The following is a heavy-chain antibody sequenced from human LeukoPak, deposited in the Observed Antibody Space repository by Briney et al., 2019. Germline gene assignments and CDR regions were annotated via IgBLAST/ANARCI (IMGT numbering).Heavy chain of an antibody. CDR2: ISGSGGST. CDR3: AKPNSSGWLYYFDC. Sequence: GGSLRFSCAASGFTFSIYAMSWVRQAPGKGLQWVSGISGSGGSTYYADSVKGRFTISRDNSKNTLYLQMNSLRAEDTAVYYCAKPNSSGWLYYFDCWGQGTLVAVSS. J-gene: IGHJ4*02. CDR1: GFTFSIYA. D-gene: IGHD6-19*01. V-gene: IGHV3-23*01.